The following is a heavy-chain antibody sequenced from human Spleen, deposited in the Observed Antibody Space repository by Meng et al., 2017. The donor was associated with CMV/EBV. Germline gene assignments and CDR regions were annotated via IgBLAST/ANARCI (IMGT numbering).Heavy chain of an antibody. CDR2: VSYDVTNK. J-gene: IGHJ4*02. CDR1: GFTFGSFA. CDR3: ARGELFCSGGSCYQHTDY. D-gene: IGHD2-15*01. V-gene: IGHV3-30*04. Sequence: GESLKISCAASGFTFGSFAMHWVRQAPGKGLEWVAVVSYDVTNKYYANSVKGRFTISRDNSNNTLYLHMNSLRAEDTAVYFCARGELFCSGGSCYQHTDYWGQGTLVTVSS.